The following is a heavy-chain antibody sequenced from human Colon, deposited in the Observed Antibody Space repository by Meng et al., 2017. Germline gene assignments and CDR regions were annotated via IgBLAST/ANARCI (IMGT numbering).Heavy chain of an antibody. Sequence: QRQLVQAGAEVNKPGASVTVSCKASGYTLYIHWVRLRPGEGLEWMGRINPRTGDTKSAQSFQGRVTMTRDTSTTTFSMDLRSLTTDDSAIYFCARESADGGSFDLWGQGTLVTVSS. V-gene: IGHV1-2*06. CDR3: ARESADGGSFDL. CDR1: GYTLY. J-gene: IGHJ4*02. D-gene: IGHD2-15*01. CDR2: INPRTGDT.